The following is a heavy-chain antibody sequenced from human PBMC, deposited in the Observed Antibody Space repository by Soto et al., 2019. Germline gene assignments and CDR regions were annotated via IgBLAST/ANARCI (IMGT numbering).Heavy chain of an antibody. D-gene: IGHD2-8*01. J-gene: IGHJ1*01. CDR3: ARESKWYGGQYLQD. V-gene: IGHV3-23*01. CDR2: ISGSGDKT. CDR1: GFTFKYYA. Sequence: EVQLLQSGGGLAQPGTSLRLSCAASGFTFKYYAMTWVRQAPGKGLEWVSTISGSGDKTDYADSVKGRFRVSRDNSKDTLYLQMDSLRADDTALYYCARESKWYGGQYLQDWGQGTLVPVSS.